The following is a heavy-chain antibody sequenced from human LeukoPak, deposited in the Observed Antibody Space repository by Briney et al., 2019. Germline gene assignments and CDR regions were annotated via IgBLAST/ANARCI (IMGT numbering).Heavy chain of an antibody. Sequence: SGTLTLTCGVSGGSITTTNYWSWVRHPPGQGLEWSGEISLTRRTNYNPSLKSRVNISIDESKNHLYLNLASVTAADTAVYYCARRNYYGSGSPSYGMDVWGQGTTVTVSS. J-gene: IGHJ6*02. CDR3: ARRNYYGSGSPSYGMDV. CDR1: GGSITTTNY. V-gene: IGHV4-4*02. D-gene: IGHD3-10*01. CDR2: ISLTRRT.